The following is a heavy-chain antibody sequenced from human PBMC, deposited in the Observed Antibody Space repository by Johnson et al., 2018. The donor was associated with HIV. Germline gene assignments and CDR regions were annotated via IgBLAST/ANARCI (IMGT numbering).Heavy chain of an antibody. J-gene: IGHJ3*02. V-gene: IGHV3-66*01. Sequence: VQLVESGGDLVQPGGSLRLSCAASGFTVSGKYMTWVRQAPGKGLEWVSLIYSGGSTYYADSRKGRFTISRDNSKNTLHLQMNSLTVGDTALYYCAREGRGAPHDAFDIWGQGTMVTVSS. D-gene: IGHD2-15*01. CDR2: IYSGGST. CDR1: GFTVSGKY. CDR3: AREGRGAPHDAFDI.